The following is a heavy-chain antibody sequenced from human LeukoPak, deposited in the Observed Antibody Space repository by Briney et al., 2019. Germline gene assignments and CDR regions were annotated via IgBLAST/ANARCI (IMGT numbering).Heavy chain of an antibody. CDR1: GLTFSNYA. CDR2: ISGSGDNT. V-gene: IGHV3-23*01. D-gene: IGHD6-13*01. Sequence: GGSLRLSCAASGLTFSNYAMSWVRQAPGKGLEWVSTISGSGDNTYSADSVKGRFTISRANSRNTLYLQMNSLRAEDTAVYFCAKADSSSWYELDYWGQGTLVTVSS. J-gene: IGHJ4*02. CDR3: AKADSSSWYELDY.